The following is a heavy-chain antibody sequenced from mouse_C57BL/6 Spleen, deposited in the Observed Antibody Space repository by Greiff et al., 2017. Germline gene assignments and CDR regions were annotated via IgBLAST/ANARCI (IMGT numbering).Heavy chain of an antibody. J-gene: IGHJ4*01. Sequence: QVQLKQPGAELVMPGASVKLSCKASGYTFTSYWMHWVKQRPGQGLEWIGEIDPSDSYTNYNQKFKGKSTLTVDKSSSTAYMQLSSLTSEDSAVYYCARNHFYYAMDYWGQGTSVTVSS. CDR1: GYTFTSYW. CDR3: ARNHFYYAMDY. CDR2: IDPSDSYT. V-gene: IGHV1-69*01. D-gene: IGHD1-2*01.